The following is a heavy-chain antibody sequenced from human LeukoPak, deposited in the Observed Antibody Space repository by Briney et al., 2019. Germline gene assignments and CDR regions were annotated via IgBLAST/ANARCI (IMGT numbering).Heavy chain of an antibody. D-gene: IGHD3-10*01. Sequence: SETLSLTCTVSGGSISSYYWSWIRQPPGKGLEWIGYIYYSGSTNYNPSLKSRVTISVDTSKSQFSLKLSSVTAADTAVYYCARHYGSGSYYRYWGQGTLVTVSS. V-gene: IGHV4-59*08. J-gene: IGHJ4*02. CDR1: GGSISSYY. CDR2: IYYSGST. CDR3: ARHYGSGSYYRY.